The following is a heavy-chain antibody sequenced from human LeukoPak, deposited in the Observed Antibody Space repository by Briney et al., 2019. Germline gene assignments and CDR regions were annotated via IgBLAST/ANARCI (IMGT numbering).Heavy chain of an antibody. CDR3: AKCRDTAMVTKQYFDY. J-gene: IGHJ4*02. V-gene: IGHV3-23*01. Sequence: GGSLRLSCAASGFTFSSYAMSWVRQAPGKGLEWVSAISGSGGSTYYADSVKGRFTISRDNSKNTLYLQMNSLRAEDTAVYYCAKCRDTAMVTKQYFDYWGQGTLVTVSS. CDR2: ISGSGGST. CDR1: GFTFSSYA. D-gene: IGHD5-18*01.